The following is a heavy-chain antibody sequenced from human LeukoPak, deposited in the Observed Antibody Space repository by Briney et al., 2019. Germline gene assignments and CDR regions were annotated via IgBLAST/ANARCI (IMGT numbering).Heavy chain of an antibody. Sequence: SVKVSCKASGGTFSSYAISWVRQAPGQGLERMGRIIPILGIANYAQKFQGRVTITADKSTSTAYMELSSLRSEDTAVYYCAREGRDGDSLGFDYWGQGTLVTVSS. CDR2: IIPILGIA. J-gene: IGHJ4*02. CDR3: AREGRDGDSLGFDY. CDR1: GGTFSSYA. D-gene: IGHD4-17*01. V-gene: IGHV1-69*04.